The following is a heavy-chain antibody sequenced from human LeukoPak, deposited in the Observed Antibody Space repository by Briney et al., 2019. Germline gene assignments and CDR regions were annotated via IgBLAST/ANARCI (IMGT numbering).Heavy chain of an antibody. CDR2: ISSSSSTI. CDR3: ARGDYDYVWGSYRPRAFDY. CDR1: GITFNVYS. J-gene: IGHJ4*02. Sequence: LGGSLRLSCAASGITFNVYSMNWVRQAPGKGLEWVSYISSSSSTIYYADSVKGRFTISRDNAKNSLYLQMNSLRDEDTAVYYCARGDYDYVWGSYRPRAFDYWGKGTLVTVSS. D-gene: IGHD3-16*02. V-gene: IGHV3-48*02.